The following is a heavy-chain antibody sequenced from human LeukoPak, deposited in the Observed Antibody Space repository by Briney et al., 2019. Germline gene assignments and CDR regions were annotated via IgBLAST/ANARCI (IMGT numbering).Heavy chain of an antibody. CDR3: ARVFRVAVAGSDAFDI. D-gene: IGHD6-19*01. V-gene: IGHV3-74*01. J-gene: IGHJ3*02. Sequence: GGSLRLSCAASGFTFSSYWMHWVRHAPGKGVVRVSRINSDGSRTNYADSVKGGLTIYRDNAKNTMYVQMNSLRAEDTSVYYCARVFRVAVAGSDAFDICGQGTMVTVSS. CDR1: GFTFSSYW. CDR2: INSDGSRT.